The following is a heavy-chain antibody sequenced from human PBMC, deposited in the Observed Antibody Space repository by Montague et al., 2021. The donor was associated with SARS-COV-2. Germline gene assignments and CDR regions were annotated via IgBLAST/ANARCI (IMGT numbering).Heavy chain of an antibody. Sequence: SETLSLTCTVSGGSISSYYWSWIRQPPGKGLEWIGYIYYSGSTNYNPSLKSRVTISVDTSKNQFSLKLSSVTAADTAVYYCVRSEGSGSYWGYYGMDVWGQGTTVTVSS. CDR2: IYYSGST. D-gene: IGHD3-10*01. J-gene: IGHJ6*02. CDR3: VRSEGSGSYWGYYGMDV. CDR1: GGSISSYY. V-gene: IGHV4-59*13.